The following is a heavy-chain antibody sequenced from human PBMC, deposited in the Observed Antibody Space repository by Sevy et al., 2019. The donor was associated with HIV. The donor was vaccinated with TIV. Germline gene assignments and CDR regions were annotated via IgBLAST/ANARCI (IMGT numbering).Heavy chain of an antibody. J-gene: IGHJ6*03. CDR3: AKVEGCSSTSCYGESYYYYYMDV. D-gene: IGHD2-2*01. CDR1: GFTFSSYA. Sequence: GGVLRLSCAASGFTFSSYAMSWVRQAPGKGLEWVSAISGSGGSTYYADSVKGRFTISRDNSKNTLYLQMNSLRAEDTAVYYCAKVEGCSSTSCYGESYYYYYMDVWGKGTTVTVSS. V-gene: IGHV3-23*01. CDR2: ISGSGGST.